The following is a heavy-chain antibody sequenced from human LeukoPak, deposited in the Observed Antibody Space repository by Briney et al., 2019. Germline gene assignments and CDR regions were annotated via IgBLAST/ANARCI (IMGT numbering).Heavy chain of an antibody. CDR1: GGTFSSYA. V-gene: IGHV1-69*05. J-gene: IGHJ4*02. CDR3: ARFKWDSSGYYSDY. CDR2: IIPIFGTA. Sequence: SVKVSCKASGGTFSSYAISWVRQAPGQGLEWMGRIIPIFGTANYAQKFQGRVAITTDESTSTAYTELSSLRSEDTAVYYCARFKWDSSGYYSDYWGQGTLVTVSS. D-gene: IGHD3-22*01.